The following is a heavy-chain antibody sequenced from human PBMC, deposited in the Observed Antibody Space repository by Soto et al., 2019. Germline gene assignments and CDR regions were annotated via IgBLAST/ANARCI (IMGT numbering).Heavy chain of an antibody. CDR3: ARHRAVYGSGSYYNPPYYMDV. CDR2: IYYSGST. J-gene: IGHJ6*03. D-gene: IGHD3-10*01. Sequence: PSETLSLTCTVSGGSISSSSYYWGWIRQPPGKGREWIGSIYYSGSTYYNPSLKSRVTISVDTSKNQFSLKLSSVTAADTAVYYCARHRAVYGSGSYYNPPYYMDVWGKGTTVTVSS. V-gene: IGHV4-39*01. CDR1: GGSISSSSYY.